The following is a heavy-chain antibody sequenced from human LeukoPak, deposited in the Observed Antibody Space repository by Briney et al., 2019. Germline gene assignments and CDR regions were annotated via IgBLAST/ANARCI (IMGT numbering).Heavy chain of an antibody. CDR1: GYTFTSFG. CDR3: ARAARPPSGMDV. V-gene: IGHV1-2*02. J-gene: IGHJ6*02. CDR2: INPNSGGT. D-gene: IGHD6-6*01. Sequence: ASVKVSCKASGYTFTSFGISWVRQAPGQGLEWMGWINPNSGGTNYAQKFQGRVTMTRDTSISTAYMELSRLRSDDTAVYYCARAARPPSGMDVWGQGTTVTVSS.